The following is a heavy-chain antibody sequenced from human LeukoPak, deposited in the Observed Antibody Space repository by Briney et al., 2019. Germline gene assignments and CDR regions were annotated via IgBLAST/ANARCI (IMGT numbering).Heavy chain of an antibody. V-gene: IGHV3-48*03. J-gene: IGHJ4*02. CDR3: AREPARGFDY. D-gene: IGHD5-24*01. Sequence: GGSLRLSCAASGFTFSSYEMNWLRQAPGKGMELVSYISSSGSTIYYADSVKGRFTISRDNAKNSLYLQMSSLRAEDTAVYYCAREPARGFDYWGQGTLVTVSS. CDR2: ISSSGSTI. CDR1: GFTFSSYE.